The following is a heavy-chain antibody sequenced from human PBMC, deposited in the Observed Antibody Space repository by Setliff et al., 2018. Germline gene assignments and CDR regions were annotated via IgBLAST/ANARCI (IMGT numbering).Heavy chain of an antibody. CDR3: ASRVGSVGRQLPNY. D-gene: IGHD5-18*01. V-gene: IGHV1-8*02. CDR1: GYTFTSYD. J-gene: IGHJ4*02. Sequence: ASVKVSCKASGYTFTSYDINWVRQATGQELEWMEWINTNIGNTGYAQKFQGRVTMTSNISIRTDYMELSSLRSVDTAVYYCASRVGSVGRQLPNYWGQGTLVTVSS. CDR2: INTNIGNT.